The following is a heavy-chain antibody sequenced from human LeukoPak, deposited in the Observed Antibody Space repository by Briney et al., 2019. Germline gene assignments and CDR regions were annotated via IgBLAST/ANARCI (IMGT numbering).Heavy chain of an antibody. D-gene: IGHD3-10*01. CDR1: GFTFSSYW. Sequence: GGSLRLSCAASGFTFSSYWMHWVRQAPGKGLEWVSVIYSGGSTYYADSVKGRFTISRDNSKSTLYIQMNSLRAEDTAVYYCARAKPKNMVRGLIMRRESRYYFDYWGQGTLVTVSS. CDR2: IYSGGST. V-gene: IGHV3-53*01. CDR3: ARAKPKNMVRGLIMRRESRYYFDY. J-gene: IGHJ4*02.